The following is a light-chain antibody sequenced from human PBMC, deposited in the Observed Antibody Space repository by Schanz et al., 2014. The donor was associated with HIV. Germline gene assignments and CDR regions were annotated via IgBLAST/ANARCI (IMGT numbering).Light chain of an antibody. J-gene: IGLJ3*02. Sequence: QSALTQPPSASGSRGQSVTISCTGTSSDIGAYNLISWYQQHPGQAPKLLIYDVTYRPSGVSNRFSGSKSGNTASLTISGLQAEDEADYYCCSYAGSSTWVFGGGTKLTVL. CDR2: DVT. CDR3: CSYAGSSTWV. V-gene: IGLV2-23*02. CDR1: SSDIGAYNL.